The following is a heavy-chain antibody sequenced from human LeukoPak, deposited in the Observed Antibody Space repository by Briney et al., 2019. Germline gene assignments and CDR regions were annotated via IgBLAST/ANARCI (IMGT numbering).Heavy chain of an antibody. CDR2: INHSGST. Sequence: SETLSLTCAVYGGSFSGYYWSWIRQPPGKGLEWIGEINHSGSTNYNPSLKSRVTISVDTSKNQFSLKLSSVTAADTAVYYCARLRGRLIHVRGSQGGMDVWGKGTTVTVSS. J-gene: IGHJ6*04. CDR3: ARLRGRLIHVRGSQGGMDV. D-gene: IGHD3-10*02. CDR1: GGSFSGYY. V-gene: IGHV4-34*01.